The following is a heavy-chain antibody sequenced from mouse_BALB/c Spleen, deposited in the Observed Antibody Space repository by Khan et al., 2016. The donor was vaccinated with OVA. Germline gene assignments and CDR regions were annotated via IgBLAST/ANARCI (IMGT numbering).Heavy chain of an antibody. J-gene: IGHJ3*01. Sequence: VQLKQSGPEVVKPGASVKISCKASGYTFTDYNMDWVKQRHGKSLEWIGYFFPNSGGSGYSQKFKTKATLTVDISSSTAYMDLRSLTSEDSAVYYCVRSGDGSVGFWGQGTLVTVSA. CDR3: VRSGDGSVGF. CDR2: FFPNSGGS. D-gene: IGHD3-2*01. V-gene: IGHV1S29*02. CDR1: GYTFTDYN.